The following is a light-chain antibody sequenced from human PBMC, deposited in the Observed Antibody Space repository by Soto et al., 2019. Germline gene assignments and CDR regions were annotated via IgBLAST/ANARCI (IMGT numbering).Light chain of an antibody. CDR3: QQYNNWPLLT. V-gene: IGKV3D-15*01. CDR1: QSVRSK. J-gene: IGKJ4*01. Sequence: EIVMTQSPATLSVSPGERATLSCRASQSVRSKLAWYQQKPGQAPRLLIYGASTRATGIPARFSGSGSGTEFTPTISSLQSEDFAVYYCQQYNNWPLLTFGGGTKVDIK. CDR2: GAS.